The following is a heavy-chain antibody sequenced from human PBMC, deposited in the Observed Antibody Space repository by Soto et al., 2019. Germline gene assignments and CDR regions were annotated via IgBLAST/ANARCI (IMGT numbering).Heavy chain of an antibody. Sequence: PTQTLSLTCAISGDSVSSNSAAWNWIRQSPSRGLEWLGRTYYRSKWYNDYAVSVKSRVTINPDTSKNQFSLQLNSVTPEDTAVYYCAREGVPSSSWPTNWFDPWGQGTLVTVSS. V-gene: IGHV6-1*01. CDR1: GDSVSSNSAA. D-gene: IGHD6-13*01. CDR3: AREGVPSSSWPTNWFDP. J-gene: IGHJ5*02. CDR2: TYYRSKWYN.